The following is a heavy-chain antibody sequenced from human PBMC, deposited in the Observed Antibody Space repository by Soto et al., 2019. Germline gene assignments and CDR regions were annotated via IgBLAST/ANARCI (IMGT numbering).Heavy chain of an antibody. J-gene: IGHJ6*02. CDR3: ASLTHTPGGHYYGMDV. CDR2: INPSSGGT. Sequence: GASVKVSCKASGYPFTGPYIYWVRQAPGQGLEWMGWINPSSGGTEFAEKFQGRVTVTRDTSIRTVFLELNSLRSEDTAVYYCASLTHTPGGHYYGMDVWGQGTTVTVSS. V-gene: IGHV1-2*02. CDR1: GYPFTGPY. D-gene: IGHD3-9*01.